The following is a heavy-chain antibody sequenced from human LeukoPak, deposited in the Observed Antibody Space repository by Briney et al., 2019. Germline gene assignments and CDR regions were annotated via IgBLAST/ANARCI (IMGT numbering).Heavy chain of an antibody. CDR3: AREPKESIAVAGTNWFDP. CDR2: IHPNSGGT. D-gene: IGHD6-19*01. J-gene: IGHJ5*02. V-gene: IGHV1-2*02. Sequence: GASVKVSCKTSGYTFTGYYMHWVRQAPGQGLEWMGWIHPNSGGTNYAQKFQGRVTMTRDTSISTAYMELSRLRSDDTAVYYCAREPKESIAVAGTNWFDPWGQGTLVTVSS. CDR1: GYTFTGYY.